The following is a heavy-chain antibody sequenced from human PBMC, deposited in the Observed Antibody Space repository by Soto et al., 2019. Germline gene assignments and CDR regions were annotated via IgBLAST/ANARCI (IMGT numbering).Heavy chain of an antibody. Sequence: SETLSLTCTVSGGSISSGGYYWSWIRQHPGKGLEWIGYIYYSGSTYYNPSLKSRVTISVDTSKNQFSLKLSSVTAADTAVYYCASSESLWFGELLSWGQGTLVTVSS. CDR3: ASSESLWFGELLS. D-gene: IGHD3-10*01. CDR2: IYYSGST. V-gene: IGHV4-31*03. CDR1: GGSISSGGYY. J-gene: IGHJ5*02.